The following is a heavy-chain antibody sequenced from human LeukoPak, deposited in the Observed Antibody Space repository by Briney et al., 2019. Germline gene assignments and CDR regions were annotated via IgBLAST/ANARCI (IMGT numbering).Heavy chain of an antibody. V-gene: IGHV4-4*02. CDR1: GGSISNSNW. J-gene: IGHJ4*02. CDR3: ARGQGSYGDY. D-gene: IGHD5-18*01. Sequence: ASGTLSLTCAVSGGSISNSNWWNWVRQPPGTGLEWIGEIYHSGSTNYNPSLRSRVTISVDRSKNQFDLKLTSVTAADTAVYYCARGQGSYGDYWGQGTLVIVSS. CDR2: IYHSGST.